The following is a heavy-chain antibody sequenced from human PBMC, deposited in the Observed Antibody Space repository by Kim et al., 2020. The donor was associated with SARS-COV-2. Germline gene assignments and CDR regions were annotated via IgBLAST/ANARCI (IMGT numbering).Heavy chain of an antibody. Sequence: GGSLRLSCAASGFTFSSYAMHWVRQAPGKGLEWVAVISYDGSNKYYADSVKGRFTITRDNSKNTLYLQMNSLRAEDTAVDYCARGGGGWGELLGYWGQGTLVTVSS. CDR3: ARGGGGWGELLGY. CDR1: GFTFSSYA. D-gene: IGHD1-26*01. V-gene: IGHV3-30*04. J-gene: IGHJ4*02. CDR2: ISYDGSNK.